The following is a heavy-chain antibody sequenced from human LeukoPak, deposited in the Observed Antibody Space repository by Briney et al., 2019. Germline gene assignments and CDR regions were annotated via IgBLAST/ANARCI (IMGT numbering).Heavy chain of an antibody. V-gene: IGHV1-69*13. D-gene: IGHD6-19*01. CDR1: GGTFSSYA. J-gene: IGHJ6*03. Sequence: SVKVSRKASGGTFSSYAISWVRQAPGQGLEWMGGIIPIFGTANYAQKFQGRVTITAGESTSTAYMELSSLRSEDTAVYYCASGSSGWDYYYYMDVWGKGTTVTISS. CDR3: ASGSSGWDYYYYMDV. CDR2: IIPIFGTA.